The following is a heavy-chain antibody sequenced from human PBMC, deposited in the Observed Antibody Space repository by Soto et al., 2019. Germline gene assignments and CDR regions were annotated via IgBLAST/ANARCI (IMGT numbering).Heavy chain of an antibody. Sequence: PGGSLRLSCAASGFTFSSYAMHWVRQAPGKGLEWVAVISYDGSNKYYADSVKGRFTSSIDNSKNTLKLQMNSLRAEVTAVYYGVRGLSGGYLAGFDPWGQGTLVTVSS. D-gene: IGHD1-26*01. V-gene: IGHV3-30-3*01. CDR3: VRGLSGGYLAGFDP. CDR2: ISYDGSNK. J-gene: IGHJ5*02. CDR1: GFTFSSYA.